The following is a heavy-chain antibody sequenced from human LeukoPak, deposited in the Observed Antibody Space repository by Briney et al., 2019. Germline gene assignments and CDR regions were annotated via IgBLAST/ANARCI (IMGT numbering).Heavy chain of an antibody. D-gene: IGHD3/OR15-3a*01. V-gene: IGHV1-8*01. J-gene: IGHJ6*03. Sequence: ASVKVSCKASGYTFTRYDINWVRQATGQGLEWMGWINPNSGNTGYAQKFQGRVTMTKNTSINTAYMELSSLRSEDTAVYYCARALSWTTDSYYYMDVWGKGTTVTVSS. CDR1: GYTFTRYD. CDR2: INPNSGNT. CDR3: ARALSWTTDSYYYMDV.